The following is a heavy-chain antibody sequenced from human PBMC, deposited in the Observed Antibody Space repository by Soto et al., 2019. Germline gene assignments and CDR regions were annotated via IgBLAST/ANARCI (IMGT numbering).Heavy chain of an antibody. V-gene: IGHV1-18*01. J-gene: IGHJ4*02. D-gene: IGHD2-21*02. CDR2: ISAYDGNI. CDR3: ARDIGGDRPWNY. Sequence: GASVKVSCKASGYTFTTYVISWVRQAPGQGLEWMGWISAYDGNIDYAQKVQGRVTMTTDASTNTAYMELRSLRSDDTAIYYCARDIGGDRPWNYWGQGTLVTVSS. CDR1: GYTFTTYV.